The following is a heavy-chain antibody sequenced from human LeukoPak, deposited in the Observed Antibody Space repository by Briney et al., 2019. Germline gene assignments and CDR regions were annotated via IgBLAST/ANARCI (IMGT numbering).Heavy chain of an antibody. J-gene: IGHJ3*02. D-gene: IGHD2-2*01. V-gene: IGHV3-23*01. CDR2: ISGSGQTT. CDR3: AKGRSSSTQDALDI. CDR1: TFTFSDYA. Sequence: GGSLRLSCAASTFTFSDYAMTWVRQAPGKGLEWVSAISGSGQTTYYADSVRGRFTISRDNSKNTLYLQMNNLRAEDTAVYYCAKGRSSSTQDALDIWGQGTMVTVSS.